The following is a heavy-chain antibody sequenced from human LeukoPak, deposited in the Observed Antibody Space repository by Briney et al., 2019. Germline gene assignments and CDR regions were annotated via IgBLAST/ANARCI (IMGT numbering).Heavy chain of an antibody. D-gene: IGHD3-22*01. V-gene: IGHV4-30-4*07. CDR1: GGSMSSGGYS. CDR3: ARGPYSYDSSGAFDI. Sequence: SETLSLTCAVSGGSMSSGGYSWTWIRQPPGKGLEWIGYTYYSGSSYYNPSLKSRVTISVDTSKNQFSLKLSSVTAADTAVYFCARGPYSYDSSGAFDIWGQGTMVTVSS. CDR2: TYYSGSS. J-gene: IGHJ3*02.